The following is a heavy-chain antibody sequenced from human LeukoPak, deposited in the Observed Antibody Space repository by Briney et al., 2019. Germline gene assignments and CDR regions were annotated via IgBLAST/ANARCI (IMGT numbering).Heavy chain of an antibody. CDR1: GFTFSSYG. CDR3: AREDSSGWYTAY. CDR2: IWYDGSNK. V-gene: IGHV3-33*01. J-gene: IGHJ4*02. Sequence: GSLRLSCAASGFTFSSYGMHWVRQAPGKGLEWVAVIWYDGSNKYYADSVKGRFTISRDNSKNTLYLQMNSLRVEDTAVYYCAREDSSGWYTAYWGQGTLVTVSS. D-gene: IGHD6-19*01.